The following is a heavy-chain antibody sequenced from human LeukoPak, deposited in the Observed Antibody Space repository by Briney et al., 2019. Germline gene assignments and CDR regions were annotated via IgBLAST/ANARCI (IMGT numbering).Heavy chain of an antibody. CDR2: ISGSGGST. J-gene: IGHJ5*02. Sequence: PGGSQRLSCAASGFTFSSYAMSWVRQAPGKGLEWVSAISGSGGSTYYADSVKGRFTISRDNSKNTLYLQMNSLRAEDTAVYYCAKDPKPTVVTPKGWFDPWGQGTLVTVSS. CDR1: GFTFSSYA. V-gene: IGHV3-23*01. CDR3: AKDPKPTVVTPKGWFDP. D-gene: IGHD4-23*01.